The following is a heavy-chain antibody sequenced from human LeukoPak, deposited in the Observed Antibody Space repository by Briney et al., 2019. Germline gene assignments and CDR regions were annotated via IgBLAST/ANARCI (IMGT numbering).Heavy chain of an antibody. CDR3: ARGGDWSWYDY. CDR1: GFTFRNHD. Sequence: GGSLRLSCAASGFTFRNHDMSWARQAPGKGLEWVSGISRGADKTYYADSVKGRFTISRDNSKNTLSLQMNSLRVEDTAIYYCARGGDWSWYDYWGQGTLVPVSS. CDR2: ISRGADKT. V-gene: IGHV3-23*01. D-gene: IGHD2-21*02. J-gene: IGHJ4*02.